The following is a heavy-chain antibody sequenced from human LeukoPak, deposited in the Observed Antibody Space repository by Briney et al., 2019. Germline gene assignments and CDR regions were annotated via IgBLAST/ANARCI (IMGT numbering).Heavy chain of an antibody. CDR2: IRSSGNTI. J-gene: IGHJ4*02. V-gene: IGHV3-48*02. D-gene: IGHD1-26*01. CDR1: GFTFSSYN. CDR3: ARYGSYPEAFDY. Sequence: GRSLRLSCAASGFTFSSYNMNWVRQAPGKGLEWVSYIRSSGNTIYYADSVKGRFTISRDNAKNSVYLQMNSLRDEDTAVYYCARYGSYPEAFDYWGQGTLVTVSS.